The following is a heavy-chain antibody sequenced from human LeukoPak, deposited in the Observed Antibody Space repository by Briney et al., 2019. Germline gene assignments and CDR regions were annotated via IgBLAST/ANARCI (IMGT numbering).Heavy chain of an antibody. V-gene: IGHV4-4*07. CDR1: GGSVNSYY. Sequence: SETLSLTCTVSGGSVNSYYWSWIRQPAGKGLEWIGHIYASGSNDYNPSLKSRVTTSVDTSKNQFSLKLTSVTAADTAVYYCARGGLWFGDLYWFDPWGQGTLVTVSS. CDR2: IYASGSN. CDR3: ARGGLWFGDLYWFDP. J-gene: IGHJ5*02. D-gene: IGHD3-10*01.